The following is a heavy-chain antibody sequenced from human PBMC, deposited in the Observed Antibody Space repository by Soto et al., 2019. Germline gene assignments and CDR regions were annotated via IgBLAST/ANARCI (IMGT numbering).Heavy chain of an antibody. Sequence: EVQLLESGGGLVQPGGSLRLSCAASGFTFSSYAMRWVRQAPGKGLEWVSAISGSGGRTYYADSVKGRFTISRDNSKNTLYLQMNSLRAEDTAVYYCEKRGTLEYSISGVDYWGQGNLVTVSS. J-gene: IGHJ4*02. CDR1: GFTFSSYA. CDR3: EKRGTLEYSISGVDY. CDR2: ISGSGGRT. D-gene: IGHD6-6*01. V-gene: IGHV3-23*01.